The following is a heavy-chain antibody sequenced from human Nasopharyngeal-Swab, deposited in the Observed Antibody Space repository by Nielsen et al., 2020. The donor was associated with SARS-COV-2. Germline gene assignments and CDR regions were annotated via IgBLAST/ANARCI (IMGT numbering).Heavy chain of an antibody. J-gene: IGHJ4*02. V-gene: IGHV3-30*18. CDR3: AKNLEYSSGWYRGDYYFDY. Sequence: GGSLRLSCAASGFTFSSYGMHWVRQAPGKELEWVAVISYDGYNKYYADSVKGRFTISRDNSENTLYLQMNSLRAEDTAVYYCAKNLEYSSGWYRGDYYFDYWGQGTLVTVSS. CDR1: GFTFSSYG. CDR2: ISYDGYNK. D-gene: IGHD6-19*01.